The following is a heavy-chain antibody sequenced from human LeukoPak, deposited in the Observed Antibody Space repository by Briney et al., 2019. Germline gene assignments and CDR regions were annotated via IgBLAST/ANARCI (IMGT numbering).Heavy chain of an antibody. CDR3: ARGTVSREYYFDY. CDR1: GGSISSYY. J-gene: IGHJ4*02. Sequence: PSETLSLTCTVSGGSISSYYWSWIRQPPGKGLEWIGYIYTSGSTNYNPSLKSRVTISVDTSKNQFSLKLSSVTAADTAVYYCARGTVSREYYFDYWGQGTLVTVSS. V-gene: IGHV4-4*09. D-gene: IGHD1-1*01. CDR2: IYTSGST.